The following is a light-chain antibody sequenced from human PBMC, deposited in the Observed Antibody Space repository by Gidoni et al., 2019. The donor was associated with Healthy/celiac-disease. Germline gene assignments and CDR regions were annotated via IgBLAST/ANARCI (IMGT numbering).Light chain of an antibody. CDR2: GAS. V-gene: IGKV3-15*01. CDR1: QSVSSN. J-gene: IGKJ1*01. Sequence: EIVMTQSPATLSVSPGERATLSCRASQSVSSNLAWYQQTPGQAPRRLIYGASTRATGIPARFSGSGSGTEFTLTISSLQSEDFAVYYCQQYNNWPQTFXQXTKVEIK. CDR3: QQYNNWPQT.